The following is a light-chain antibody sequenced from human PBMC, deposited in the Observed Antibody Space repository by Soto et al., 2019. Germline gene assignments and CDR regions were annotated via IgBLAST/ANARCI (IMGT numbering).Light chain of an antibody. CDR1: QGIGDT. V-gene: IGKV3D-15*01. CDR2: GAS. J-gene: IGKJ1*01. Sequence: EFVMSQSPATLSVSPGEGATLSCRASQGIGDTLAWYQHKPGQTPRLLIYGASTRATGIPARFSGSGSETEFTLTITSLQSEDFAVYYCQHYNNWPAWTFGQGTKVDIK. CDR3: QHYNNWPAWT.